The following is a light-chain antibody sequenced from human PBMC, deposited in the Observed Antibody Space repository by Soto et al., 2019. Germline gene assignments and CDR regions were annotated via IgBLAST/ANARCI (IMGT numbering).Light chain of an antibody. Sequence: EIVMTQSPATLSVSPGERATLSGRASQSVSSNLAWYQQKPGQAPRLLIYGASTRATGISARFSGSGSGTEFTLTISSLHSEDFAGYYCQQYNNWPRTFGGGTKVEIK. V-gene: IGKV3-15*01. J-gene: IGKJ4*01. CDR1: QSVSSN. CDR2: GAS. CDR3: QQYNNWPRT.